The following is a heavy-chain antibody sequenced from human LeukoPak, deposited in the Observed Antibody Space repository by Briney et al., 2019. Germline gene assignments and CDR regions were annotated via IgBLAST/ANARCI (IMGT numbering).Heavy chain of an antibody. D-gene: IGHD3-16*02. J-gene: IGHJ1*01. CDR2: MNPNSGNT. CDR1: GYTFTSYD. V-gene: IGHV1-8*01. CDR3: ARGNYRAPSAEYFQH. Sequence: ASVKVSCKASGYTFTSYDINWVRQATGQGLELMGWMNPNSGNTVYAQKFQGRVTMTRNTSISTAYMELSSLRSEDTAVYYCARGNYRAPSAEYFQHWGQGTLVTVSS.